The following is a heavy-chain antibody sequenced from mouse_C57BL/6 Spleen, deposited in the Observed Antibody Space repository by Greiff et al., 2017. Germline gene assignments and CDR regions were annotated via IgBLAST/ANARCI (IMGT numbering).Heavy chain of an antibody. Sequence: QVQLQQPGAELVKPGASVKLSCKASGFTFTSYWMHWVKQRPGRGLEWIGRIDPNSGGTKYNEKFKSKATLTVDKPSSTAYMHLSSLTSEDSAVYYCARTLTYDEGTWFAYWGQGTLVTVSA. CDR3: ARTLTYDEGTWFAY. CDR1: GFTFTSYW. V-gene: IGHV1-72*01. CDR2: IDPNSGGT. J-gene: IGHJ3*01. D-gene: IGHD2-12*01.